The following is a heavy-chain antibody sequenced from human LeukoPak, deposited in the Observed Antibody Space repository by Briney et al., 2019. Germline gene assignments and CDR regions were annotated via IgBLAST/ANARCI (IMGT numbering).Heavy chain of an antibody. Sequence: GGSLRLSCAASGFTFSNYWMHWVRQAPGKGLVWVSRINSDGSSRNYADSVKGRFTISRGNAMNTLYLQMNSLRAEDTAVYYCASASSHRIAAGGDYWGQGTLVTVSS. V-gene: IGHV3-74*01. J-gene: IGHJ4*02. CDR3: ASASSHRIAAGGDY. CDR2: INSDGSSR. CDR1: GFTFSNYW. D-gene: IGHD6-13*01.